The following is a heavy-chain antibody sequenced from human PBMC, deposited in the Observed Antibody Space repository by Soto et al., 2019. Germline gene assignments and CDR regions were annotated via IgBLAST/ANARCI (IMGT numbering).Heavy chain of an antibody. CDR2: IYYSGST. CDR1: GGSISSYY. Sequence: SETLSLTCTVSGGSISSYYWSWIRQPPGKGLEWIGYIYYSGSTNYNPSLKSRVTISVDKSKNQFSLKLSSVTAADTAVYYCARTRQYYYDSSGYSPTNFDYWGQGTLVTVSS. CDR3: ARTRQYYYDSSGYSPTNFDY. D-gene: IGHD3-22*01. J-gene: IGHJ4*02. V-gene: IGHV4-59*12.